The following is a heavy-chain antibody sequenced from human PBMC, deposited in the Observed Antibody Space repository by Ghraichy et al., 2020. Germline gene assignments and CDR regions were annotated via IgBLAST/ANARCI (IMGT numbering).Heavy chain of an antibody. Sequence: SQTLSLTCTVSGDSIGSGAYSWVWIRQPPGEGLEWIVSMSDSGITFHNPSLKSRVTISVDSSTNQCSLKVTSVTAADTAVYYCARNYHDGSGRYYWGQGTLVTVSS. CDR3: ARNYHDGSGRYY. CDR2: MSDSGIT. J-gene: IGHJ4*02. D-gene: IGHD6-19*01. V-gene: IGHV4-39*07. CDR1: GDSIGSGAYS.